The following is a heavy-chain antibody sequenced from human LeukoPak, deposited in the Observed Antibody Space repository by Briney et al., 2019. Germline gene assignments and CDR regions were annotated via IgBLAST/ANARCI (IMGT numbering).Heavy chain of an antibody. D-gene: IGHD2-2*01. Sequence: SETLSLTCAVYGGSFSGYYWSWIRQPPGKGLEWIGEINHSGSTNYNPSLKSRVTISVDTSKNQFSLKLSSVTAADTAVYYCARGYCSSTGCYRSWFDPWGQGTLVTVSS. V-gene: IGHV4-34*01. CDR3: ARGYCSSTGCYRSWFDP. J-gene: IGHJ5*02. CDR2: INHSGST. CDR1: GGSFSGYY.